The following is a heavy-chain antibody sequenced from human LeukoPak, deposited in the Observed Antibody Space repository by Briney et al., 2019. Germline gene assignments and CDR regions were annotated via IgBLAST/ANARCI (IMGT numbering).Heavy chain of an antibody. Sequence: ASVKVSCKASGYTFTIYGISWVRQAPGQGLEWMGWISAYNGNTNYVQKLQGRVTMTTDTSTSTAYMELRSLRSDDTAVYYCARDGIVVVVGAAHEFFQHWGQGTPVTVSS. CDR3: ARDGIVVVVGAAHEFFQH. D-gene: IGHD2-15*01. J-gene: IGHJ1*01. CDR2: ISAYNGNT. V-gene: IGHV1-18*01. CDR1: GYTFTIYG.